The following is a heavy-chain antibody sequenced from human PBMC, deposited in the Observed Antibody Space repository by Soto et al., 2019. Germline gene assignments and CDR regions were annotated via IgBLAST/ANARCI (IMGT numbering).Heavy chain of an antibody. CDR3: VGGYNTLDYYYYGMDV. Sequence: QVQLVESGGGVVQPGRSLRLSCAASGFTFSSYAMHWVRQAPGKGLEWVAVISYDGSNKYYADSVKGRFTISRDTSKNTLYLQMNSLRAEDTAVYYCVGGYNTLDYYYYGMDVWGQGTTVTVSS. J-gene: IGHJ6*02. V-gene: IGHV3-30-3*01. D-gene: IGHD5-12*01. CDR2: ISYDGSNK. CDR1: GFTFSSYA.